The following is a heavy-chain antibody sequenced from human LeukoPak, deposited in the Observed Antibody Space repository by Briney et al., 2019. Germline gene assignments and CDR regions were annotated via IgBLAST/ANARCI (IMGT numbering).Heavy chain of an antibody. CDR2: IWYDGSNK. D-gene: IGHD2-15*01. CDR1: GFTFSTYG. Sequence: GGSLRFSCAASGFTFSTYGMHWVRQAPGKGLEWVAVIWYDGSNKYYADSVKGRFTISRDNSKNTLYLQMNSLRAEDTAVYYCARDGRGSGRCFPFFDYGGEEPVVTVSS. CDR3: ARDGRGSGRCFPFFDY. V-gene: IGHV3-33*01. J-gene: IGHJ4*02.